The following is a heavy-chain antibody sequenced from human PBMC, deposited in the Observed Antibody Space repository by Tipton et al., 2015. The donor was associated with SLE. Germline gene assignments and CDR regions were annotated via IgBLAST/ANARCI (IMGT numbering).Heavy chain of an antibody. CDR2: AYYSGNT. Sequence: TLSLTCTVSYDSISTYWWSWIRQPPGKGLEWIGYAYYSGNTNYNPSLKSRVTMSVDPSKMQFSLNLNSVTAADTALYFCARGVAERLGLDFWGQGSLVTVSS. D-gene: IGHD6-19*01. V-gene: IGHV4-59*01. CDR3: ARGVAERLGLDF. CDR1: YDSISTYW. J-gene: IGHJ4*02.